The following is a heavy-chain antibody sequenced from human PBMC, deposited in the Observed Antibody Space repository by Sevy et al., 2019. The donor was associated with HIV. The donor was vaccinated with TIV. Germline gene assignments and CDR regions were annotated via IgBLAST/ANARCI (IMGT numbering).Heavy chain of an antibody. Sequence: GGSLRLSCAASGFTFSSFAMSWVRQTPGKGLEWVSGLNGSGGRTYYPDSVKGQFTTSKDNSKNTLYLQMNSLRADDTAVYCSAKDTDSGSYLNDAFDIWGQGTMVTVSS. CDR2: LNGSGGRT. CDR3: AKDTDSGSYLNDAFDI. V-gene: IGHV3-23*01. CDR1: GFTFSSFA. D-gene: IGHD1-26*01. J-gene: IGHJ3*02.